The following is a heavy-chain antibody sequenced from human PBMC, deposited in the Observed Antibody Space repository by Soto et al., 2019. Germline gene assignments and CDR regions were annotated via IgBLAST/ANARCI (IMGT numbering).Heavy chain of an antibody. Sequence: WVSMRLSCLPSGFTFSSYGMHCVRQAPSKGLEWVAVIWYDGTTKYSADSGKGRFTISRDNSKNTLYLHMNRLRAEDTAVYYCARETYDFWRGYSTHDDDFGMDVWGRGTTGTASS. D-gene: IGHD3-3*01. CDR3: ARETYDFWRGYSTHDDDFGMDV. V-gene: IGHV3-33*01. CDR1: GFTFSSYG. J-gene: IGHJ6*04. CDR2: IWYDGTTK.